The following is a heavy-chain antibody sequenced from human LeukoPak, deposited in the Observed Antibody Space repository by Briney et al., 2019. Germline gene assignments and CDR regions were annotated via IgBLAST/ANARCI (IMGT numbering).Heavy chain of an antibody. CDR3: ARGGAMYYDILTGYSTPNWFDP. J-gene: IGHJ5*02. Sequence: SETLSLTCTVSGGSLSSYFWSWIRQPPGKGLEWIGYIYHSGSTYYNPSLKSRVTISVDTSKNQFSLKLSSVTAADTAVYYCARGGAMYYDILTGYSTPNWFDPWGQGTLVTVSS. CDR2: IYHSGST. V-gene: IGHV4-59*12. CDR1: GGSLSSYF. D-gene: IGHD3-9*01.